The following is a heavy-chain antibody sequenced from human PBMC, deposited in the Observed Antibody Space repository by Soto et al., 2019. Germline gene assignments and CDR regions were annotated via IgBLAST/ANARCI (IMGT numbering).Heavy chain of an antibody. CDR2: ISYDGSNK. CDR3: QAEGYSSSKNPRSSTPNDY. J-gene: IGHJ4*02. Sequence: PGGSLRLSCAASGFTFSSYAMHWVRQAPGKGLEWVAVISYDGSNKYYADSVKGRFTISRDNSKNTLYLQMNSLRAEDTAVYSCQAEGYSSSKNPRSSTPNDYWGQGTLVTVSS. V-gene: IGHV3-30-3*01. D-gene: IGHD6-6*01. CDR1: GFTFSSYA.